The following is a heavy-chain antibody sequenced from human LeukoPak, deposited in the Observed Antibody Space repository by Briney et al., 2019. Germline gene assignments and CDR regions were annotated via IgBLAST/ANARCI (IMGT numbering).Heavy chain of an antibody. CDR3: ARGRYGDHVDY. D-gene: IGHD4-17*01. J-gene: IGHJ4*02. V-gene: IGHV4-59*11. Sequence: SETLSLTCTVSGGSISSHYWSWIRQPPGKGLEWIGYIYYSGSTNYNPSLKSRVTISVDTSKNQFSLKLSSVTAADTAVYYCARGRYGDHVDYWGQGTLVTVSS. CDR2: IYYSGST. CDR1: GGSISSHY.